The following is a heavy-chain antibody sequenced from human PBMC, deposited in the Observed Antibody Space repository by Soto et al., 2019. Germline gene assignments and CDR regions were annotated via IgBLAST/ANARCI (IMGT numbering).Heavy chain of an antibody. V-gene: IGHV3-30*18. CDR2: ISYDGSNK. J-gene: IGHJ6*03. D-gene: IGHD3-10*01. CDR3: AKTPRYSMVRGVLYYMDV. CDR1: GFTFSSYG. Sequence: GGSLRLSCAASGFTFSSYGMHWVRQAPGKGLEWVAVISYDGSNKYYADSVKGRFTISRDNSKNTLYLQMNSLRAEDTAVYYCAKTPRYSMVRGVLYYMDVWGKGTTVTVSS.